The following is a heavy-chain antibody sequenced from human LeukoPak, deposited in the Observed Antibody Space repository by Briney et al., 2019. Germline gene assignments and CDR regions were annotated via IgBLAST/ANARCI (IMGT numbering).Heavy chain of an antibody. CDR2: IHHSGST. J-gene: IGHJ4*02. Sequence: PSETLSLTCAVSGGSISSSSWWSWVRQPPGKGLEWIGQIHHSGSTNYNPSLKSRVTISVDKSKNQLSLNPSSVTAADTAVYYCARRILVPNTLGFDHWGQGTLVTVSS. D-gene: IGHD2-15*01. CDR1: GGSISSSSW. V-gene: IGHV4-4*02. CDR3: ARRILVPNTLGFDH.